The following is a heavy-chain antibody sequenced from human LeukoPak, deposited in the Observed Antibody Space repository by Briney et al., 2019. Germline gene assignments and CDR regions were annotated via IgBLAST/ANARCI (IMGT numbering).Heavy chain of an antibody. CDR3: ARGQWGGYFDY. CDR2: INHSGST. CDR1: GGSFSGYY. V-gene: IGHV4-34*01. D-gene: IGHD1-26*01. Sequence: PSETLSLTCAVYGGSFSGYYWSWIRQPPGKGVEWMGEINHSGSTNYNPSLKSRVTISVDTSKNQFSLKLSSVTAADTAVYYCARGQWGGYFDYWGQGTLVTVSS. J-gene: IGHJ4*02.